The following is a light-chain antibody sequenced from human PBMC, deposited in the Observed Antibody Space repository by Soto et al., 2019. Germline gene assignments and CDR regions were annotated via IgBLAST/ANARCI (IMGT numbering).Light chain of an antibody. CDR1: QSVSSSF. Sequence: EIVLTQSPGTLSLSPGERATLSCRASQSVSSSFLAWYQQKAGQAPRLLIYGASNRATAIPDRFSGSVSGTDFTLTISRLEPEDSAVYYCQQYGLSPPLTFGGGTKVDIK. V-gene: IGKV3-20*01. J-gene: IGKJ4*01. CDR3: QQYGLSPPLT. CDR2: GAS.